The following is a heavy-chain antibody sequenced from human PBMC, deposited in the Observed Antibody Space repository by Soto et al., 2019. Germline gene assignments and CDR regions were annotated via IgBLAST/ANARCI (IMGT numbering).Heavy chain of an antibody. CDR2: IIPIFGTA. Sequence: ASVKASCKSSGGTFSSYAISWVRQAPGQGLEWMGGIIPIFGTANYAQKFQGRVTITADESTSTAYMELSSLRSEDTAVYYCARGLAYCGGDCYSGYNWFDPWGQGTLVTVSS. CDR3: ARGLAYCGGDCYSGYNWFDP. CDR1: GGTFSSYA. D-gene: IGHD2-21*02. V-gene: IGHV1-69*13. J-gene: IGHJ5*02.